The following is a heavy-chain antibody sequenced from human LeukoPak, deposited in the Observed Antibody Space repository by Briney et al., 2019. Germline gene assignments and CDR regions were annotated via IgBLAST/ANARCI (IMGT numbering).Heavy chain of an antibody. CDR2: INPNSGGT. CDR3: ARGPYCSGGRCYPMSAFDL. J-gene: IGHJ3*01. V-gene: IGHV1-2*02. CDR1: GYTFTGYY. Sequence: ASVKVSCTASGYTFTGYYMHWVRQAPGQGLEWMGWINPNSGGTNYAQKFQGKVTMTRDTSISTVYMELSRLRSDDTAVYYCARGPYCSGGRCYPMSAFDLWGQGTMVTVPS. D-gene: IGHD2-15*01.